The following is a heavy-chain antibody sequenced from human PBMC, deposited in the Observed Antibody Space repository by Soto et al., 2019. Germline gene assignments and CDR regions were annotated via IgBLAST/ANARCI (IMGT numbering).Heavy chain of an antibody. CDR2: IYWDDDK. Sequence: QITLKESGPTLVKPTQTLTLTCTFSGFSLSTSGVGVGWIRQPPGKALEWLALIYWDDDKRYSPSLKSRLTNTKDASKNQVVRTMTNMDPVDTATYYCARAYYYDSSGYYSPFDYWGQGTLVTVSS. J-gene: IGHJ4*02. CDR1: GFSLSTSGVG. V-gene: IGHV2-5*02. CDR3: ARAYYYDSSGYYSPFDY. D-gene: IGHD3-22*01.